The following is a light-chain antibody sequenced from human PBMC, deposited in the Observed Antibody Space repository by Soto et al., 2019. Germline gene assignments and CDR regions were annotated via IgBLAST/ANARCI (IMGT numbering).Light chain of an antibody. CDR3: CSYAGSYTPNWV. V-gene: IGLV2-11*01. J-gene: IGLJ3*02. CDR1: TNDVGAYNY. Sequence: QSALTQPRSVSGSPGQSVTIFCSGTTNDVGAYNYVSWYQQHPGKAPKLMIYDVNERPSGVPDRFSGSKSGNTASLTISGLQAEDEGDYYCCSYAGSYTPNWVFGGGTKVTVL. CDR2: DVN.